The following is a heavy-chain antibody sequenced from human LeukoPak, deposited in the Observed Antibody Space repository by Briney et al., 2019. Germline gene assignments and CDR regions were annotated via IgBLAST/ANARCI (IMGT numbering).Heavy chain of an antibody. CDR1: GFTFSSYW. V-gene: IGHV3-30*02. CDR2: IRYDGSDK. J-gene: IGHJ4*02. D-gene: IGHD1-1*01. CDR3: AKDTPTTGYHLDS. Sequence: GGSLRLSRAASGFTFSSYWMSWVRQAPGKGREWVAFIRYDGSDKSYADSVKGRFTLSRDNSENTLYLQINSLRVEDTAAYYCAKDTPTTGYHLDSWGQGTLVTVSS.